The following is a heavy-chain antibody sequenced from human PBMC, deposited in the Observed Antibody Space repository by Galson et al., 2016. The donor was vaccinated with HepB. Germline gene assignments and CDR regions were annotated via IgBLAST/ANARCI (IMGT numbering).Heavy chain of an antibody. CDR3: ATEAADRDAFDI. CDR1: GVSVNSDAYH. V-gene: IGHV4-61*08. CDR2: IYYSGST. J-gene: IGHJ3*02. D-gene: IGHD6-13*01. Sequence: SETLSLTCSVSGVSVNSDAYHWSWIRQPPGKGLEWIGYIYYSGSTNYNLSLKSRVTISVDTSKNQFSLKLSSVTAADTAVYYCATEAADRDAFDIWGLGTMVTVSS.